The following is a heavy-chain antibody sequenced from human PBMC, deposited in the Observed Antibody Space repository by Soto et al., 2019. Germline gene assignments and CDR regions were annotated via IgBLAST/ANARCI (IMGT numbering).Heavy chain of an antibody. Sequence: GSLRLSCAASGLTFDDYGMSWVRQAPGKGLEWVSGINWNGGSTGYADSVKGRFTISRDNAKNSLYLQMNSLRAEDTALYYCARKSSPRYFDWLLSYYFDYWGQGTLVTVSS. V-gene: IGHV3-20*04. D-gene: IGHD3-9*01. CDR1: GLTFDDYG. J-gene: IGHJ4*02. CDR2: INWNGGST. CDR3: ARKSSPRYFDWLLSYYFDY.